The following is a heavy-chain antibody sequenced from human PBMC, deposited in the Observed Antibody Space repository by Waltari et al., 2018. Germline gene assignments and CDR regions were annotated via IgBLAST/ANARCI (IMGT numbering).Heavy chain of an antibody. J-gene: IGHJ4*02. Sequence: EVQLVESGGDLVQPGGSLRLSCAASGFTFNIFWMTWVRQAPGKGLEWVANIAQDGSEIYYVDSMKGRFTISRDNAKNSLFLQMNSLRAEDTAVYYCARVLWGWPLDSWGQGTLVSVSS. D-gene: IGHD7-27*01. CDR1: GFTFNIFW. V-gene: IGHV3-7*01. CDR2: IAQDGSEI. CDR3: ARVLWGWPLDS.